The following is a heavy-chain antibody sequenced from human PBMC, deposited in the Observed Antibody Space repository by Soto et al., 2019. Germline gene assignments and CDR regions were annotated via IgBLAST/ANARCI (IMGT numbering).Heavy chain of an antibody. CDR2: ISGSGGGT. CDR3: AKCGYDSSGRLLGYFQH. Sequence: EVQLLESGGGLVQPGGSLRLSCAASGFTFNIYAMSWVRQAPGKGLEWVSAISGSGGGTYYADSVEGRFTISRDNSNNTLYLKMSSLGAEDTAVYYCAKCGYDSSGRLLGYFQHWGQGTLVTVSS. D-gene: IGHD3-22*01. V-gene: IGHV3-23*01. J-gene: IGHJ1*01. CDR1: GFTFNIYA.